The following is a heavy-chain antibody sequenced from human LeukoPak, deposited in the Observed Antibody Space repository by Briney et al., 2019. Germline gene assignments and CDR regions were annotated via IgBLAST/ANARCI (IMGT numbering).Heavy chain of an antibody. Sequence: ASVKVSCKTSGYNFNTYGVNWVRRAPGEGLEWMGWISAYNGNTKYTQNLQGRVTLTTDTSTTTAYMELRSLRSDDTGVYYCARWDRAAAATFDSWGPGTPVTVSS. CDR3: ARWDRAAAATFDS. CDR2: ISAYNGNT. D-gene: IGHD6-13*01. J-gene: IGHJ4*02. V-gene: IGHV1-18*01. CDR1: GYNFNTYG.